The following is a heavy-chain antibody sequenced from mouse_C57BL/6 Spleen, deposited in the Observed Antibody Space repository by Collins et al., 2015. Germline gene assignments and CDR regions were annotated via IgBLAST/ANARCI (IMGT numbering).Heavy chain of an antibody. CDR3: AREGITTGVAEGFAY. Sequence: GKATLTVDKSSSTAYMQLSSLTSEDSAVYFCAREGITTGVAEGFAYWGQGTLVTVSA. J-gene: IGHJ3*01. V-gene: IGHV1-12*01. D-gene: IGHD1-1*01.